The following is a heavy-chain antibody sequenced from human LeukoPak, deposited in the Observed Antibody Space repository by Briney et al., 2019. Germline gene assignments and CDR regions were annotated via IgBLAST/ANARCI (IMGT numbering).Heavy chain of an antibody. J-gene: IGHJ6*04. Sequence: GGSLRLSCLVSGFTFKNYWMSWIRQAPGKGLEWVATIKEDGSQKDYVDFVKGRFTISRDNAKNSLYLQMNSLRAEDTAVYYCAKDSTRVVVVPAASPLDVWGKGTTVTISS. V-gene: IGHV3-7*01. D-gene: IGHD2-2*01. CDR1: GFTFKNYW. CDR2: IKEDGSQK. CDR3: AKDSTRVVVVPAASPLDV.